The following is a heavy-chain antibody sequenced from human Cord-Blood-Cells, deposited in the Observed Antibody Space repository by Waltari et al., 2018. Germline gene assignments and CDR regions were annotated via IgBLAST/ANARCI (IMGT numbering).Heavy chain of an antibody. CDR1: GYSISSGYY. D-gene: IGHD4-4*01. J-gene: IGHJ4*02. CDR3: ARTRDYSNDY. V-gene: IGHV4-38-2*01. CDR2: IYHRGST. Sequence: QVQLQESGPGLVKPSETLSLTCAVSGYSISSGYYWGWIRQPPGKGLGWIGSIYHRGSTYYNPSLKSRVTISVDTSKNQFSLKLSSVTAADTAVYYCARTRDYSNDYWGQGTLVTVSS.